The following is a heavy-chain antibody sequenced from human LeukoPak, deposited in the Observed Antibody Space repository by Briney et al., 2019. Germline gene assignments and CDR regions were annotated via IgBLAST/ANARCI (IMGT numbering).Heavy chain of an antibody. D-gene: IGHD2-2*01. V-gene: IGHV3-33*06. Sequence: PGRSLRLSCAASGFTFSSYGMHWVRQAPGKGPEWVAVIWYDGSNKYYADSVKGRFTISRDNSKNTLYLQMNSLRAEDTAVYYCAKDQGLRYYQIAFDLWGQGTMVTVSS. J-gene: IGHJ3*01. CDR1: GFTFSSYG. CDR3: AKDQGLRYYQIAFDL. CDR2: IWYDGSNK.